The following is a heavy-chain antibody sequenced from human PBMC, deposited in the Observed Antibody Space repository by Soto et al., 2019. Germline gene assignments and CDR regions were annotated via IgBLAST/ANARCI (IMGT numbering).Heavy chain of an antibody. CDR2: INHSGST. CDR3: ARGSWFGALSYYYYMDV. Sequence: QVQLQQWGAGLLKPSETLSLTCAVYGGSFSGYYWSWIRQPPGKGLEWIEEINHSGSTNYNPSLKSRVTISVDTSKNQFSLKLSSVTAADTAVYYCARGSWFGALSYYYYMDVWGKGTTVTVSS. CDR1: GGSFSGYY. J-gene: IGHJ6*03. D-gene: IGHD3-10*01. V-gene: IGHV4-34*01.